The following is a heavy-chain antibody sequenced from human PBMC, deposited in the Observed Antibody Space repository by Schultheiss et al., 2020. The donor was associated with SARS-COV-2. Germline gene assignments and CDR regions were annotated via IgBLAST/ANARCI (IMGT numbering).Heavy chain of an antibody. CDR2: IWYDGSNK. J-gene: IGHJ4*02. D-gene: IGHD3-22*01. V-gene: IGHV3-33*01. CDR1: GFTFSSYG. Sequence: GESLKISCAASGFTFSSYGMHWVRQAPGKGLEWVAVIWYDGSNKYYADSVKGRFTIYRDNSKNTLYLQMNSLRAENTAVYYCARASSYDSSGCDYWGQGTLVTVSS. CDR3: ARASSYDSSGCDY.